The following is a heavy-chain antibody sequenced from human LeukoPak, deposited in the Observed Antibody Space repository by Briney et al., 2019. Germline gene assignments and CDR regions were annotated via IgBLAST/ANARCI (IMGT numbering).Heavy chain of an antibody. D-gene: IGHD6-13*01. V-gene: IGHV3-7*01. Sequence: GGSLRLSCAASGFTFSSYWMSWVRQAPGKGLEWVANIKKDGGEKYYVDSVRGRFTISRDNAKKSLYLQMNSLRAEDTAVYYCARAFGIAGAGTGFDYWGQGTLVTVSS. CDR2: IKKDGGEK. CDR1: GFTFSSYW. J-gene: IGHJ4*02. CDR3: ARAFGIAGAGTGFDY.